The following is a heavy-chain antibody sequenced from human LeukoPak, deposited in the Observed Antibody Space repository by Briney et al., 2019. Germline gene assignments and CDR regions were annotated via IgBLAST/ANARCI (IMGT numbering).Heavy chain of an antibody. CDR3: ARAYSDDSSGSNWFDP. V-gene: IGHV1-8*03. D-gene: IGHD3-22*01. J-gene: IGHJ5*02. CDR1: GYTSNSYD. CDR2: MNPNSGNT. Sequence: EASVSVSCMASGYTSNSYDTNWVRLAPGQGLPWMGWMNPNSGNTGDAQKFQGRVTITTDTSIGTAYMEMTTLTSEDTAVYYCARAYSDDSSGSNWFDPWGQGTLVTVSS.